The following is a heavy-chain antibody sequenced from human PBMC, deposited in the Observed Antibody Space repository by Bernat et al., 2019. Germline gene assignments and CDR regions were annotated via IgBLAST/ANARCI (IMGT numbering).Heavy chain of an antibody. CDR2: INHSGST. V-gene: IGHV4-34*01. J-gene: IGHJ6*02. Sequence: QVQLQQWGAGLLKPSETLSLTCAVHGGSFSGYYWSWIRQPPGKGLEWIGEINHSGSTNYNPSLKSRVTISVDTSKNQFSLKLSSVTAAATAVYSCARGIPRRGSEYYYYGMDVWGQGTTVTVSS. D-gene: IGHD6-25*01. CDR1: GGSFSGYY. CDR3: ARGIPRRGSEYYYYGMDV.